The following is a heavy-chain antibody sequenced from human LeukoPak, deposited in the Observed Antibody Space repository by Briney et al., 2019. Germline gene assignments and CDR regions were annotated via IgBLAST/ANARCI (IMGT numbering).Heavy chain of an antibody. D-gene: IGHD5-24*01. CDR2: IIPIFGTA. V-gene: IGHV1-69*13. CDR1: GYTFTSYY. CDR3: AREGTRDGYN. J-gene: IGHJ4*02. Sequence: ASVKVSCKASGYTFTSYYMHWVRQAPGQGLEWMGGIIPIFGTANYAQKFQGRVTITADESTSTAYMELSSLRSEDTAVYYCAREGTRDGYNWGQGTLVTVSS.